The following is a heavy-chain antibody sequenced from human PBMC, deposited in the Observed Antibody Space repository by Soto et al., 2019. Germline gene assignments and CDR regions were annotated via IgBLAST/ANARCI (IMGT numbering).Heavy chain of an antibody. CDR3: AHGIVRVQAAHLNWFDP. D-gene: IGHD2-2*01. CDR1: GFSLSTSGVG. J-gene: IGHJ5*02. CDR2: IYWDDDK. Sequence: QITLKESGPTLVKPTETLTLTCTFSGFSLSTSGVGVGWIRQPPGKALEWVALIYWDDDKRYSPSLKSRLTITKDTSKNQVVLTMTNMDPVDTATYYCAHGIVRVQAAHLNWFDPWGQGTLVTVSS. V-gene: IGHV2-5*02.